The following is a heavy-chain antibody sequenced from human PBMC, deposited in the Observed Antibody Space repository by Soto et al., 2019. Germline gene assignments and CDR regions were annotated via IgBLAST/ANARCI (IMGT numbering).Heavy chain of an antibody. CDR1: GGTFSSYA. D-gene: IGHD4-17*01. Sequence: SVKVSCKASGGTFSSYAISWVRQAPGQGLEWMGGIIPIFGTANYAQKFQGRVTITADESTSTAYMELSSLRSEDTAVYYCAREDAPFYGDPTHRLDYWGQGTLVTVSS. CDR2: IIPIFGTA. CDR3: AREDAPFYGDPTHRLDY. V-gene: IGHV1-69*13. J-gene: IGHJ4*02.